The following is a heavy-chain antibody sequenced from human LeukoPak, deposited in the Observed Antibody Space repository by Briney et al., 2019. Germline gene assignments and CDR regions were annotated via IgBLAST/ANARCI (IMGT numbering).Heavy chain of an antibody. CDR2: IYTTGMT. CDR3: ARLPATYSSSWPNEFDY. D-gene: IGHD6-13*01. Sequence: GSLRLSCAPSGFTVSSNYMTWVRQAPGKGLEWVSVIYTTGMTYYADSVRGRFTISRDKSKNALYLQMDSLRVEDAAVYYCARLPATYSSSWPNEFDYWGQGTLVTVSS. CDR1: GFTVSSNY. V-gene: IGHV3-66*01. J-gene: IGHJ4*02.